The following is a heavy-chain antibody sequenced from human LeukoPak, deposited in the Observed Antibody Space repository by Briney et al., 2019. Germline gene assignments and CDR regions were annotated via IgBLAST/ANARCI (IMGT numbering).Heavy chain of an antibody. V-gene: IGHV3-30-3*01. CDR1: GFTFSYYA. Sequence: GGSLRLSCAASGFTFSYYAMHWVRQAPGKGLEWVAGISYDGSNKYYADSVKGRFTISRDNSKNTLYLQMNSLRAEDTAVYYCAKVFRDGYNYPFDYWGQGTLVTVSS. D-gene: IGHD5-24*01. CDR2: ISYDGSNK. CDR3: AKVFRDGYNYPFDY. J-gene: IGHJ4*02.